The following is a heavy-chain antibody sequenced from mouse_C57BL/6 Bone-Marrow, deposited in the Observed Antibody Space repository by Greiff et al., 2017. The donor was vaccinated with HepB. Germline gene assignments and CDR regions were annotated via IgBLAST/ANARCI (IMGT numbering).Heavy chain of an antibody. J-gene: IGHJ4*01. V-gene: IGHV6-6*01. CDR3: TRATMASYYAMDY. Sequence: EVQLQESGGGLVQPGGSMKLSCAASGFTFSDAWMDWVRQSPEKGLEWVAEIRNKANNHATYYAESVKGRFTISRDDSKSSVYLQMNSLRAEDTGIYYCTRATMASYYAMDYWGQGTSVTVSS. D-gene: IGHD2-1*01. CDR2: IRNKANNHAT. CDR1: GFTFSDAW.